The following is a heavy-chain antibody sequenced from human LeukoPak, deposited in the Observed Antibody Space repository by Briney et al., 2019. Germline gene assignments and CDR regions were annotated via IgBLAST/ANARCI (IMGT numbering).Heavy chain of an antibody. CDR1: GFTFSNYS. J-gene: IGHJ4*02. CDR3: AKGYGFDSSGSEHYFEN. V-gene: IGHV3-30*18. CDR2: ISYDGSNK. D-gene: IGHD3-22*01. Sequence: GRPLRLSCAASGFTFSNYSIHWVRQAPGKGLEWVAVISYDGSNKYYAESVKGRFTISRDNSKNTLYLQMNSLRAEDTAVYYCAKGYGFDSSGSEHYFENWGQGILVTVSS.